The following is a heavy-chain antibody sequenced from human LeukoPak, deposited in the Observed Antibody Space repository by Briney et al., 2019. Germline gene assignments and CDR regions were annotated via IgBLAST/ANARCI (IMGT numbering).Heavy chain of an antibody. D-gene: IGHD6-19*01. V-gene: IGHV3-66*01. Sequence: GGSLRLSCAASGFTVSSNYMSWVRQAPGKGLEWVSAISGSGGSTYYADSVKGRFTISRDNSKNTLYLQMNSLRAEDTAVYYCARSLIAVAGQNTFDYWGQGTLVTVSS. CDR1: GFTVSSNY. CDR3: ARSLIAVAGQNTFDY. J-gene: IGHJ4*02. CDR2: ISGSGGST.